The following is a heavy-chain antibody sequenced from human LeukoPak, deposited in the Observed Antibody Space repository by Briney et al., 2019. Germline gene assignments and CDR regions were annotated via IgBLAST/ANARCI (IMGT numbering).Heavy chain of an antibody. V-gene: IGHV3-7*03. CDR1: GFTFSSYS. J-gene: IGHJ4*02. Sequence: GGSLRLSCAASGFTFSSYSMSWVRQAPGKGLEWVANIQQDGSEKYYVDSVKGRFTISRDSARNSLYLQMNSLRAEDTAVYYCAKDGAYYFDYWAREPWSPSPQ. CDR2: IQQDGSEK. CDR3: AKDGAYYFDY.